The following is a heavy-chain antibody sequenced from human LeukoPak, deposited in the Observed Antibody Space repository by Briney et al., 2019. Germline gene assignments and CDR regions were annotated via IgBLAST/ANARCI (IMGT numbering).Heavy chain of an antibody. Sequence: GGSLRLSCADSGFTVSNNYMSWVRQAPGKGLEWVSVIYSSGTTFYADSVRGRFTISRDNSKNTLYLQMNSLRAEDTAVYYCAKDRLRYSSGWYLPSGYWGQGTLVTVSS. CDR3: AKDRLRYSSGWYLPSGY. CDR2: IYSSGTT. J-gene: IGHJ4*02. D-gene: IGHD6-19*01. CDR1: GFTVSNNY. V-gene: IGHV3-66*03.